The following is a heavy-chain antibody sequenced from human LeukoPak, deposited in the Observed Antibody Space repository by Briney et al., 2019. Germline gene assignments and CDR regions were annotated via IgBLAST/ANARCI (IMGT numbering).Heavy chain of an antibody. J-gene: IGHJ4*02. CDR1: GFTFDDYA. D-gene: IGHD6-6*01. V-gene: IGHV3-9*01. CDR2: ISWNSGSI. CDR3: AKDINYSSSSGGFDY. Sequence: GGSLRLSCAASGFTFDDYAMHWVRQAPGKGLEWVSGISWNSGSIGYADSVKGRFTISRDNAKNSLYLQMNSLRAEDTALYYCAKDINYSSSSGGFDYWGQGTLVTVSS.